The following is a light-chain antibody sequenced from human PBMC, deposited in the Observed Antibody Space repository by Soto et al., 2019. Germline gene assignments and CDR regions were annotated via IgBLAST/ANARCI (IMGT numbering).Light chain of an antibody. V-gene: IGLV1-51*02. CDR1: SSNTGNNY. Sequence: QSALTQPPSVSAAPGQKVTISCSGSSSNTGNNYVSWYQQLPGTAPKLLIYENDKRPSGIPDRFSGSKSGTSATLGITGLQTGDEADYYCATWESSLSAGLFGTGTKLTVL. CDR2: END. J-gene: IGLJ1*01. CDR3: ATWESSLSAGL.